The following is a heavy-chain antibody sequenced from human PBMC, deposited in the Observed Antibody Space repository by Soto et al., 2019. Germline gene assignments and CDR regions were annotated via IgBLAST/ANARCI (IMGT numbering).Heavy chain of an antibody. V-gene: IGHV1-3*01. CDR2: INAGNGNT. Sequence: QVQLVQSGAEVKKPGASVKVSCKASGSTFTSYAMHWVRQAPGQRLEWMGWINAGNGNTKYSQKFQGRVNISRDTSASTAYMELSSMRSEDTAVYYCARGGDCSSTSCRYYYYYGMDVWGQGTTVTVSS. CDR3: ARGGDCSSTSCRYYYYYGMDV. CDR1: GSTFTSYA. D-gene: IGHD2-2*01. J-gene: IGHJ6*02.